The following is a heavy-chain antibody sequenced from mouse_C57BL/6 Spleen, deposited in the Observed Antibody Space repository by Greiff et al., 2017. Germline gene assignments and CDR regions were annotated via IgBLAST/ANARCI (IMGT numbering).Heavy chain of an antibody. CDR2: IWRGGSP. CDR3: AKNGDYAMDY. J-gene: IGHJ4*01. V-gene: IGHV2-5*01. CDR1: GFSLTSYG. Sequence: VQLQQSGPGLVQPSQSLSITCTVSGFSLTSYGVHWVRQSPGKGLEWLGVIWRGGSPDYNAAFMSRLGITKDNSKSQVFFKMNSLQADDTAIYYWAKNGDYAMDYWGQGTSVTVSS.